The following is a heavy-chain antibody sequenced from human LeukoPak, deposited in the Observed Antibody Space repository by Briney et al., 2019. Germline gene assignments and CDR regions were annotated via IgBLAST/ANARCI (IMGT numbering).Heavy chain of an antibody. Sequence: GGSLRLSCAASGFTFSSYAMHWVRQAPGKGLEWVAFIRYDGSNKYYADSVKGRFTISRDNSKNTLYLQMNSLRAEDTAVYCCAKIPGPPYNWDYRPPLGAFDIWGQGTMVTVSS. J-gene: IGHJ3*02. D-gene: IGHD1-7*01. CDR1: GFTFSSYA. CDR3: AKIPGPPYNWDYRPPLGAFDI. CDR2: IRYDGSNK. V-gene: IGHV3-30*02.